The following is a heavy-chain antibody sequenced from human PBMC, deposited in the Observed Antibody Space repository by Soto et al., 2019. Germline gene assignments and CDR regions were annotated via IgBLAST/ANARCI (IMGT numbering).Heavy chain of an antibody. CDR2: ISGSGGST. CDR3: ASAAREYYYYGMDV. CDR1: GFTFSSYA. V-gene: IGHV3-23*01. J-gene: IGHJ6*02. Sequence: LRLSCAASGFTFSSYAMSWVRQAPGKGLEWVSAISGSGGSTYYADSVKGRFTISRDNSKNTLYLQMNSLRAEDTAVYYCASAAREYYYYGMDVWGQGTTVTVSS.